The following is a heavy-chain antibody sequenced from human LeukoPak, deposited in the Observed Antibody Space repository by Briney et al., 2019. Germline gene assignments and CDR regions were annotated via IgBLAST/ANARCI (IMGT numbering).Heavy chain of an antibody. V-gene: IGHV3-30*03. J-gene: IGHJ4*02. CDR3: AIDWTPIATGPDY. CDR2: ISYDGSNK. Sequence: GRALRLSCAASVFSFSSYSMRRVRQAPRERREGGAVISYDGSNKYYTHSLKSRVTISRDNSTNTLYLQMNRLGGEDTAVYCCAIDWTPIATGPDYWGQGTLVTVSS. D-gene: IGHD3/OR15-3a*01. CDR1: VFSFSSYS.